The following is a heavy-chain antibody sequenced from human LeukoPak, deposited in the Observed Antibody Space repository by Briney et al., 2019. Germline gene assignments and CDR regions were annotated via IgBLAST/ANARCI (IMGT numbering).Heavy chain of an antibody. J-gene: IGHJ6*02. CDR1: GGSISSYY. V-gene: IGHV4-59*01. CDR3: ARTYYGATTSDYYYYYGMDV. CDR2: IYYSGST. D-gene: IGHD5-12*01. Sequence: SETLSLTCTVSGGSISSYYWSWIRQPPGKGLEWIGYIYYSGSTNYNPSLKSRVTISVDTSKNQFSLKLSSVTAADTAVYYCARTYYGATTSDYYYYYGMDVWGQGTTVTVSS.